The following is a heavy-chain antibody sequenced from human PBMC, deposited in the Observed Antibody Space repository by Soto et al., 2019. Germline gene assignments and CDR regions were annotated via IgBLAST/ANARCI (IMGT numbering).Heavy chain of an antibody. CDR2: ILQSGST. CDR3: ARIVWFGTHWWFDP. Sequence: TLSLTCSVSGDSITSDGYSWSWLRQPRGKGLEWIGYILQSGSTYYNASLKSRPTISLDTSANEFSLRLNSVTAADTAVYYCARIVWFGTHWWFDPWGQGNLVTVSS. D-gene: IGHD3-10*01. V-gene: IGHV4-30-2*01. CDR1: GDSITSDGYS. J-gene: IGHJ5*02.